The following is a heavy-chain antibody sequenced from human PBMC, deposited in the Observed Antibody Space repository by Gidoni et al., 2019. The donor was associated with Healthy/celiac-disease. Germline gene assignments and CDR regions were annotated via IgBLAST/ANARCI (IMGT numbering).Heavy chain of an antibody. CDR3: ARFASTSILPNLFDY. J-gene: IGHJ4*02. CDR1: GGSISTYY. Sequence: QVQLQESGPGLVKPSETLSLTCTVSGGSISTYYWTWIRQPPGKGLEWIGFIFYTGSTDYNPSLKSRVTISVDMSNNQFSLNLSSVTAADTAVYYCARFASTSILPNLFDYWGQGTLVTVSS. CDR2: IFYTGST. V-gene: IGHV4-59*01. D-gene: IGHD2-15*01.